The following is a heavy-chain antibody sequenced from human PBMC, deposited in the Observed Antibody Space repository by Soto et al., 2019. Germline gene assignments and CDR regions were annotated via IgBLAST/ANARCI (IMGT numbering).Heavy chain of an antibody. CDR3: AKGSALAATGGWDWFDS. CDR1: GFTFNTYA. J-gene: IGHJ5*01. D-gene: IGHD6-13*01. CDR2: ISGSGSNT. V-gene: IGHV3-23*01. Sequence: EVHVLESGGGLVQPGGSLRLSCAASGFTFNTYALSWVRQAPGKGLEWVSGISGSGSNTFYGHAVKGRFTISRDNSKDTLYLQMNRLRVEDTAVYYCAKGSALAATGGWDWFDSWGQGTLVTVSS.